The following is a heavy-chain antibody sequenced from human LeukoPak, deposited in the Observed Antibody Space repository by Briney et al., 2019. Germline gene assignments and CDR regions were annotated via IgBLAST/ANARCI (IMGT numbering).Heavy chain of an antibody. V-gene: IGHV3-21*01. Sequence: PGGSLRLSCAASGFTFSSYSMNWVRQAPGKGLEWVSSISSSSSYIYYADSVKGRFTISRDNAKNSLYLQMNSLRAEDTAVYYCARAMVATSDAFDIWGQGTMVTVSS. CDR2: ISSSSSYI. CDR1: GFTFSSYS. J-gene: IGHJ3*02. D-gene: IGHD5-12*01. CDR3: ARAMVATSDAFDI.